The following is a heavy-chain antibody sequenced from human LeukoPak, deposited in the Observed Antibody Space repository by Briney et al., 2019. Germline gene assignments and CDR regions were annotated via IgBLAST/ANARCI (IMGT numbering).Heavy chain of an antibody. Sequence: KASETLSLTCAVYGGSFSGYYWSWIRQPPGKGLEWIGEINHSGSTNYNPSLKSRVTISVDTSKNQCSLKLSSVTAADTAVYYCGAQPYDSSGYAYLGYYGMDVWGQGTTVTVSS. CDR1: GGSFSGYY. CDR3: GAQPYDSSGYAYLGYYGMDV. V-gene: IGHV4-34*01. D-gene: IGHD3-22*01. CDR2: INHSGST. J-gene: IGHJ6*02.